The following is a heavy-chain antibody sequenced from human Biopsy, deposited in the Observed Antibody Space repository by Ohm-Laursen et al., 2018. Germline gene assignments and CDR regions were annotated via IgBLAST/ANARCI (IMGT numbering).Heavy chain of an antibody. V-gene: IGHV3-33*01. J-gene: IGHJ4*02. CDR1: RFTFSNCG. CDR3: ARDSTINTVTTADY. Sequence: SLRLSCTASRFTFSNCGMHWVRQAPGKGLEWLAVIWYDGSNKYYGDSVQGRFTISRDNSKNTVYLQMNSLRAEDTAIYYCARDSTINTVTTADYWGQGTLVTVSS. D-gene: IGHD4-11*01. CDR2: IWYDGSNK.